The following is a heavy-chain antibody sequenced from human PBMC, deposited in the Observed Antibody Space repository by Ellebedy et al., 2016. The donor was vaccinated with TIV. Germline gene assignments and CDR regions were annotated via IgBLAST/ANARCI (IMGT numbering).Heavy chain of an antibody. CDR1: GGTFSSYA. CDR2: IIPIFGTA. Sequence: AASVKVSCKASGGTFSSYAISWVRQAPGQGLEWMGGIIPIFGTANYAQKFQGRVTLTADESTSTAYMELSSLRSEDKAVYYCARDIRSGYYKYYFDYWGQGTLVTVSS. D-gene: IGHD3-22*01. CDR3: ARDIRSGYYKYYFDY. J-gene: IGHJ4*02. V-gene: IGHV1-69*13.